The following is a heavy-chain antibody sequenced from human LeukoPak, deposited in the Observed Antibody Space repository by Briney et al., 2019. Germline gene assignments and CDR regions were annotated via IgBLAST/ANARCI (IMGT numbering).Heavy chain of an antibody. V-gene: IGHV4-38-2*02. Sequence: SETLSLTCTVSGYSISSGYYWGWIRQPSGKGLEWIGSIYHSGSTYYNPSLKSRVTISVDTSKNQFSLKLSSVTAADTAVYYCARVKSNAPRPHYYDSSGYAISNYGMDVWGQGTTVTVSS. CDR1: GYSISSGYY. CDR3: ARVKSNAPRPHYYDSSGYAISNYGMDV. J-gene: IGHJ6*02. D-gene: IGHD3-22*01. CDR2: IYHSGST.